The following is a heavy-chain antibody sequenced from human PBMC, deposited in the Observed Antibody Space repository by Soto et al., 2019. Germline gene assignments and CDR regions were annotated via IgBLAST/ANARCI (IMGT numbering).Heavy chain of an antibody. CDR3: AKAVGATTAFDH. CDR1: GFTFGDYA. CDR2: ISGSGGST. Sequence: EVQLLESGGGLVQPGGSLRLSCAASGFTFGDYAMSWVRQAPEQGLEWVSHISGSGGSTFYADSVKGRFSISRDNSKNTLNLQMNSLRAEDTAVYYCAKAVGATTAFDHWGQGTLVTVSS. D-gene: IGHD1-26*01. V-gene: IGHV3-23*01. J-gene: IGHJ4*02.